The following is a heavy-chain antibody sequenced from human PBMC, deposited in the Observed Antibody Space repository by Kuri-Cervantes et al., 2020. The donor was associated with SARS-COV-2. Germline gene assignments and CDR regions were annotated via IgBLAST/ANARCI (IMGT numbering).Heavy chain of an antibody. D-gene: IGHD6-19*01. V-gene: IGHV3-30*03. CDR2: ISYDGSNK. CDR1: GFTFSSYG. J-gene: IGHJ6*03. CDR3: ARDHGIAVAGNIYYYYYMDV. Sequence: GESLKISCAASGFTFSSYGMHWVRQAPGKGLEWVAVISYDGSNKYYADSVKGRFTISRDNSKNTLYLQMNSLRAEDTAVYYCARDHGIAVAGNIYYYYYMDVWGKGTTVTVSS.